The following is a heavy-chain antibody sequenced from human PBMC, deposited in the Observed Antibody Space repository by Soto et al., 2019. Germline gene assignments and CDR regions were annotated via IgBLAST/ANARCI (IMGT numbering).Heavy chain of an antibody. V-gene: IGHV4-34*01. CDR3: ARAFPYGSGSYPHNWFDP. CDR2: INHSGST. CDR1: GGSFSGYY. Sequence: SETLSLTCAVYGGSFSGYYWSWIRQPPGKGLEWLGEINHSGSTTYNPSLTSRVTISVDTSKNQFSLKLSSVTAADTAVYYCARAFPYGSGSYPHNWFDPWGQGTLVTVSS. J-gene: IGHJ5*02. D-gene: IGHD3-10*01.